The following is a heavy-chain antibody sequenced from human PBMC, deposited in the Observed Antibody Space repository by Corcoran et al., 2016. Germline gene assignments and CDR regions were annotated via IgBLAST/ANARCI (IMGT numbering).Heavy chain of an antibody. V-gene: IGHV4-39*07. Sequence: QLQLQESGPGLVKPSETLSLTCTVSGGSISSSSYYWGWIRQPPGKGLEWIGSIYYSGSTYYNPSLKSRVTISVDTSKNQFSLKLSSVTAADTAVYYCARSYLKSGWFDPWGQGTLVTVSS. CDR1: GGSISSSSYY. CDR2: IYYSGST. J-gene: IGHJ5*02. D-gene: IGHD3-10*01. CDR3: ARSYLKSGWFDP.